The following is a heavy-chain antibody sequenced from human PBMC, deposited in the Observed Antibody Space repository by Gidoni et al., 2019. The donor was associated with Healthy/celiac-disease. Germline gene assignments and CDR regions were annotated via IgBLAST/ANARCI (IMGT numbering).Heavy chain of an antibody. J-gene: IGHJ4*02. D-gene: IGHD5-12*01. CDR1: GFTFGDYA. CDR2: IRSKAYGGTT. Sequence: EVQLVESGGGLVQPGRSLRLSCTASGFTFGDYAMSWFRQAPGKGLEWVGFIRSKAYGGTTEYAASVKGRFTISRDDSKSIAYLQMNSLKTEDTAVYYCTRAGGMATMLPFDYWGQGTLVTVSS. V-gene: IGHV3-49*03. CDR3: TRAGGMATMLPFDY.